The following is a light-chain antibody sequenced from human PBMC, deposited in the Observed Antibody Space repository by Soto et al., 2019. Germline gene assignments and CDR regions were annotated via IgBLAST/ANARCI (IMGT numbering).Light chain of an antibody. J-gene: IGLJ3*02. V-gene: IGLV2-11*01. Sequence: QSVLTQPRSVSGSPGQSVTIACTGTSSDIGGNNFVSWYQQHPGKAPKLAIYDVKYRPSGVPDRFSGSKSGNTASLTISGLQAEDEADYYCCSYVGGYFWLFGGGTKLTGL. CDR3: CSYVGGYFWL. CDR1: SSDIGGNNF. CDR2: DVK.